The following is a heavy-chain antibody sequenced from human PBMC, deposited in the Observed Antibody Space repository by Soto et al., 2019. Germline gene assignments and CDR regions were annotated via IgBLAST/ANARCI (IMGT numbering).Heavy chain of an antibody. CDR1: GFTFSPYT. J-gene: IGHJ4*02. D-gene: IGHD2-21*02. V-gene: IGHV3-30-3*01. CDR2: ISYDGIDK. CDR3: ARGGGFCGADCYKGGIDY. Sequence: QVQLVESGGGVVQPGRSLRLSCAASGFTFSPYTMHWVRQTPGKGLEWVAVISYDGIDKYYADSVRGRFTISRDNSKNTLFLQMNSLRAEDTALYYCARGGGFCGADCYKGGIDYWGQGALVTVSS.